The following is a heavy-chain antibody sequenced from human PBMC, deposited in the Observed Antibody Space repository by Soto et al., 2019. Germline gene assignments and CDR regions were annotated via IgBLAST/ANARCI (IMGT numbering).Heavy chain of an antibody. CDR1: GGTFSSYI. V-gene: IGHV1-69*01. CDR3: AVGDHYYASSGYYFDY. J-gene: IGHJ4*02. Sequence: QVQLVQSGAEVKKPGSSVKVSCKASGGTFSSYIIAWVRQAPGQGFEWMGGVIPLFNTSNYARKIQGRVTNTADESTSTAYMELSSLTSADTAVFYCAVGDHYYASSGYYFDYWGQGTLVTVSS. D-gene: IGHD3-22*01. CDR2: VIPLFNTS.